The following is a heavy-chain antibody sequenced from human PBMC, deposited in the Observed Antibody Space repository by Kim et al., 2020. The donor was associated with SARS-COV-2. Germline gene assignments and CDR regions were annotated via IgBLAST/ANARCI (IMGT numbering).Heavy chain of an antibody. CDR2: ISSDGVST. CDR1: GFTFSSYA. V-gene: IGHV3-64D*06. J-gene: IGHJ4*02. D-gene: IGHD3-10*01. CDR3: VKDPFMVRGVKNYFDY. Sequence: GSLRLSCSASGFTFSSYAIHWVRQAPGKGLEYVSGISSDGVSTNYADSVKGRFTISRDNSKNTVYLQMSSLRDEDTAVYYCVKDPFMVRGVKNYFDYWGQGTLVTVSS.